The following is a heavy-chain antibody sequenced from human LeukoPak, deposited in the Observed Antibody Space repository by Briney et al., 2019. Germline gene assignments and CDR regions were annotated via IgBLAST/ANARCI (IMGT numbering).Heavy chain of an antibody. Sequence: GGSLRLSCAVSGFTFDDYAMHWVRQAPGKGLEWVSGISWNSGNIVYADSVKGRFTISRDNAKNSLYLQMNSLRAEDTAVYYCARDFDYYGSGVTFDYWGQGTLVTVSS. CDR3: ARDFDYYGSGVTFDY. CDR1: GFTFDDYA. CDR2: ISWNSGNI. V-gene: IGHV3-9*01. D-gene: IGHD3-10*01. J-gene: IGHJ4*02.